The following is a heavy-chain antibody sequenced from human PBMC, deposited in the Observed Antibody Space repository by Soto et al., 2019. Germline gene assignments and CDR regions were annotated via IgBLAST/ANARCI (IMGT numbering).Heavy chain of an antibody. V-gene: IGHV3-15*01. J-gene: IGHJ4*02. D-gene: IGHD3-22*01. Sequence: GGSLRLSCAASGFTFSNAWMSWVRQAPGKGLEWVGRIKSKTDGGTTDYAAPVKGRFTISRDDSKNTLYLQMNSLKTEDTAMYCCATDIWTYDSSGLHYYWGQGTLVTVSS. CDR3: ATDIWTYDSSGLHYY. CDR2: IKSKTDGGTT. CDR1: GFTFSNAW.